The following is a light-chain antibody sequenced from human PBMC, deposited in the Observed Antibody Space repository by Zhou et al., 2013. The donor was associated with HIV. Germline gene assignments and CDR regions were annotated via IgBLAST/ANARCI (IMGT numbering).Light chain of an antibody. CDR1: QDISNY. V-gene: IGKV1-33*01. CDR2: ETS. CDR3: QQSYGSLLT. J-gene: IGKJ5*01. Sequence: DIRMTQSPSSLSASLGDRVTITCQASQDISNYLNWYQQKPGKAPKLLIYETSNLEIGVPSRFSGSGSGTDFTFTISSLQPEDIATYYCQQSYGSLLTFGQGTRLDIK.